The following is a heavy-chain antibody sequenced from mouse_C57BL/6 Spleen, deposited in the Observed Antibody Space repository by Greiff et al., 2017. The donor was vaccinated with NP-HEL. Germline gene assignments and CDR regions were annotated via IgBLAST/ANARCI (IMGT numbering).Heavy chain of an antibody. Sequence: QVQLQQSGAELAKPGASVKLSCKASGYTFTSYWMHWVKQRPGQGLEWIGYINPSSGYTKYNQKFKDKATLTADKSSSTAYMQLSSLTYEDSAVYYCASPHYGSSYGFAYWGQGTLVTVSA. J-gene: IGHJ3*01. CDR1: GYTFTSYW. CDR3: ASPHYGSSYGFAY. CDR2: INPSSGYT. V-gene: IGHV1-7*01. D-gene: IGHD1-1*01.